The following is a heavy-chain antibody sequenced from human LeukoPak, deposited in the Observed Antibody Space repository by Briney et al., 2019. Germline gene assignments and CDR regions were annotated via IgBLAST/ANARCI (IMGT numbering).Heavy chain of an antibody. CDR1: GYTFTSYG. Sequence: GASVKVSCKASGYTFTSYGISWVRQAPGQGLEWMGWISAYNGNTNYAQKLQGRVTMTTDTSTSTAYMELRSLRSDDTAVYYCARDTRRYYDFWGRRELDYWGQGTLVTVSS. V-gene: IGHV1-18*01. J-gene: IGHJ4*02. CDR3: ARDTRRYYDFWGRRELDY. CDR2: ISAYNGNT. D-gene: IGHD3-3*01.